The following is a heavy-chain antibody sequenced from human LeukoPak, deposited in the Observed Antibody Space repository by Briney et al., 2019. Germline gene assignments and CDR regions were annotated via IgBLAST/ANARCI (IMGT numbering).Heavy chain of an antibody. CDR1: GYTFTSYG. CDR3: ARFKKAAAGESYDY. J-gene: IGHJ4*02. V-gene: IGHV1-18*01. Sequence: ASVKVSCKASGYTFTSYGISWVRQAPGQGLEWMGWISAYNGNTNYAQKLQGRVTMTTDTSTSTAYMELRSLRSGDTAVYYCARFKKAAAGESYDYWGQGTLVTVSS. D-gene: IGHD6-13*01. CDR2: ISAYNGNT.